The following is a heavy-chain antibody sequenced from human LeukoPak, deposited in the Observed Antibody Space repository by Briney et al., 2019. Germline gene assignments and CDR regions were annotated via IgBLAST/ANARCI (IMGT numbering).Heavy chain of an antibody. CDR2: IIPIFGTA. CDR1: GGTFSSYA. V-gene: IGHV1-69*05. J-gene: IGHJ4*02. Sequence: ASVKVSCKASGGTFSSYAISWVRHAPGQGLEWMGGIIPIFGTANYAQKFQGRVTITTDESTSTAYMELSSLRSEDTAVYYCAREGAARSLFDYWGQGTLVTVSS. D-gene: IGHD6-6*01. CDR3: AREGAARSLFDY.